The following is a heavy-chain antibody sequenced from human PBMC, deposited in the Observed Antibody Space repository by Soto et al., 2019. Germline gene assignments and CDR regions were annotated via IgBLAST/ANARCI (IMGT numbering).Heavy chain of an antibody. D-gene: IGHD1-7*01. V-gene: IGHV4-4*02. CDR2: MYRAGST. CDR3: ASRDPGTSVDY. CDR1: GGSFTSHNW. Sequence: PSETLSLTCAVSGGSFTSHNWWTWVRQPPGQGLEWLGEMYRAGSTNYNPSLKSRVTISLDKSENQFSLKVTSLTAADTAVYYCASRDPGTSVDYWGQGTLVTVSS. J-gene: IGHJ4*02.